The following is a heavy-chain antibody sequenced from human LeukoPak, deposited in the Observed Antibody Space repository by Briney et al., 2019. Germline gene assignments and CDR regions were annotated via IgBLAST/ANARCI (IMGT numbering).Heavy chain of an antibody. D-gene: IGHD4-17*01. Sequence: PGGSLRLSCAASGFTFDDYAMHWVRQAPGKGLEWVSGISWNSGSIGYADSVKGRFTISRDNAKNSLYLQMNSLRAEDTAVYYCARRDVGDYFDYWGQGTLVTVSS. CDR1: GFTFDDYA. CDR3: ARRDVGDYFDY. J-gene: IGHJ4*02. V-gene: IGHV3-9*01. CDR2: ISWNSGSI.